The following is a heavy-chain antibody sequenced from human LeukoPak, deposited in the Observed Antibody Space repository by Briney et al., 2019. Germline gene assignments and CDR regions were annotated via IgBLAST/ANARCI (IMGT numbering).Heavy chain of an antibody. V-gene: IGHV1-69*13. J-gene: IGHJ3*02. CDR2: IIPIFGTA. CDR3: ARAKGGHYYDSSGYDAFDI. D-gene: IGHD3-22*01. Sequence: GASVKVSCKASGGTFSSYAISWVRQAPGQGLEWMGGIIPIFGTANYAQKFQGRVTITADESTSTAYMELSSLRSEDTAVYYCARAKGGHYYDSSGYDAFDIWGQGTMVTVSS. CDR1: GGTFSSYA.